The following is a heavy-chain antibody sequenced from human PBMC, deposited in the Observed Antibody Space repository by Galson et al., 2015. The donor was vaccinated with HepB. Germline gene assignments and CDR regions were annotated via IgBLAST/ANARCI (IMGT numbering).Heavy chain of an antibody. J-gene: IGHJ4*02. CDR3: ARDFYDFRSGYYGPTDY. Sequence: SLRLSCAASGFTSSSYAMHWVRQAPGMGLEWVALISYDGRNKYYADSVKGRFTISRDNSKNTLYLQMNSLRAEDTAVYYCARDFYDFRSGYYGPTDYWGQGTLVTVSS. V-gene: IGHV3-30*04. D-gene: IGHD3-3*01. CDR1: GFTSSSYA. CDR2: ISYDGRNK.